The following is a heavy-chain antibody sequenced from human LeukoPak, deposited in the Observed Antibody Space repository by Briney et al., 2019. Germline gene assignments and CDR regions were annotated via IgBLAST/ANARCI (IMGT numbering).Heavy chain of an antibody. D-gene: IGHD3-22*01. CDR2: ISGSGGST. V-gene: IGHV3-23*01. J-gene: IGHJ4*02. CDR1: GITFSSYG. Sequence: GGSLRLSCAASGITFSSYGMSWVRQAPGKGLEWVSAISGSGGSTYYADSVKGRFTISRDNSKNTLYLQMNSLRAEDTALYYCAKDLTYYYDSSGFVNDYWGQGTLVTVSS. CDR3: AKDLTYYYDSSGFVNDY.